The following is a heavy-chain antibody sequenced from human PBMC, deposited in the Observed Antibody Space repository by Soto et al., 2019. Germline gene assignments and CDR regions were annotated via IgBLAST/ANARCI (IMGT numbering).Heavy chain of an antibody. J-gene: IGHJ4*02. CDR2: IYHSGST. CDR3: ARVARSGWYLDY. Sequence: LSLPCAVSGYSISSGYYWGWIRQPPGKGLEWIGSIYHSGSTYYNPSLKSRVTISVDTSKNQFSLKLSSVTAADTAVYYCARVARSGWYLDYWGQGTLVTVSS. D-gene: IGHD6-19*01. CDR1: GYSISSGYY. V-gene: IGHV4-38-2*01.